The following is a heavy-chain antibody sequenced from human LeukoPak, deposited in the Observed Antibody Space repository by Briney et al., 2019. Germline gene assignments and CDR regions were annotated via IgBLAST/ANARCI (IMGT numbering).Heavy chain of an antibody. J-gene: IGHJ4*02. CDR1: VDSIRRND. Sequence: PSETQSLTCNVSVDSIRRNDASCMRNPPGRGLECIAYILYSGSTNLSPSLKRPVTLSVDTSQNQVSLTNRSVTAADTAVYYCARGPIYASGSYENEVFDYWGQGTPVTVSS. CDR2: ILYSGST. D-gene: IGHD3-10*01. CDR3: ARGPIYASGSYENEVFDY. V-gene: IGHV4-59*01.